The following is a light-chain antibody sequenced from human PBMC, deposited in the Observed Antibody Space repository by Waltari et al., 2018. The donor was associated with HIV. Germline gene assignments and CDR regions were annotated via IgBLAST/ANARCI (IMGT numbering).Light chain of an antibody. CDR1: QSVSSY. CDR2: DAS. V-gene: IGKV3-11*01. J-gene: IGKJ2*01. CDR3: QQRSNWPPYT. Sequence: EIVLTQSPDTLSLSPGKRATLSCRASQSVSSYLAWYQQKPGQAPRLLIYDASNRATGIPARFSGSGSGTDFTLTISSLEPEDFAVYYCQQRSNWPPYTFGQGTKLEIK.